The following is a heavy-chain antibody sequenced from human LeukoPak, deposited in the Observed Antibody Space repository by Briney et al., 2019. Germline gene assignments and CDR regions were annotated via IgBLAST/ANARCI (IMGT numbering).Heavy chain of an antibody. CDR3: ARDILTGYLVFDY. CDR2: ISTSGSTI. CDR1: GFIFSSYE. J-gene: IGHJ4*02. Sequence: GGSLRLSCAASGFIFSSYEMNWVRQAPGKGLDWVSYISTSGSTIYYADSVKGRFTISRDNAKNSLYLQMNSLRAEDTSVYYCARDILTGYLVFDYWGQGTLVTVSS. V-gene: IGHV3-48*03. D-gene: IGHD3-9*01.